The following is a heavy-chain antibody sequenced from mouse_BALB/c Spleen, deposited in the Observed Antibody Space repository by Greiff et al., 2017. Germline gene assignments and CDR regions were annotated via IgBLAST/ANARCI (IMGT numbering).Heavy chain of an antibody. J-gene: IGHJ4*01. CDR3: AREVYYYGSSYAMDY. CDR2: ISSGGSYT. Sequence: EVMLVESGGGLVQPGGSLKLSCAASGFTSSSYAMSWVRQSPEKRLEWVAEISSGGSYTYYPDTVTGRFTISRDNAKNTLYLEMSSLRSEDTAMYYCAREVYYYGSSYAMDYWGQGTSVTVSS. CDR1: GFTSSSYA. D-gene: IGHD1-1*01. V-gene: IGHV5-9-4*01.